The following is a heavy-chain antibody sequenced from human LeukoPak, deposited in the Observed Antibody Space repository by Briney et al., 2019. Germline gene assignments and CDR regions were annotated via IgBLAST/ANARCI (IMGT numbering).Heavy chain of an antibody. Sequence: GGSLRLSCAASGFTVSSNYMSWVRQAPGKGLEWVSVIYSGGSTYCADSVKGRFTISRDNSKNTLYLQMNSLRAEDTAVYYCARAYSGSYYWGFDYWGQGTLVTVSS. D-gene: IGHD1-26*01. CDR1: GFTVSSNY. CDR2: IYSGGST. V-gene: IGHV3-53*01. J-gene: IGHJ4*02. CDR3: ARAYSGSYYWGFDY.